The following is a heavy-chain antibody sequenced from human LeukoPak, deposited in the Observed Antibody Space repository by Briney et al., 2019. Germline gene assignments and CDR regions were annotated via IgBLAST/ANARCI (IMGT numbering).Heavy chain of an antibody. J-gene: IGHJ4*02. V-gene: IGHV3-21*01. CDR2: ISSSSSYI. CDR1: EFTFSSYS. Sequence: PGGSLRLSCAASEFTFSSYSMNWVRQAPGKGLEWVSSISSSSSYIYYAGSVKGRFTISRDNAKNSLYLQMNSLRAEDTAVYYCARSNEQQLVPSAPDYWGQGTLVTVSS. CDR3: ARSNEQQLVPSAPDY. D-gene: IGHD6-13*01.